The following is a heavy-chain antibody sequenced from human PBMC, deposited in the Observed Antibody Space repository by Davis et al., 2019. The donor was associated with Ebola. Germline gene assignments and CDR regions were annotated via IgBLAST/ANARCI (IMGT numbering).Heavy chain of an antibody. Sequence: MPSETLSLTCTVSGGSISSYYWSWIRQPPGKGLEWIGYIYYSGSTNYNPSLKSRVTISVDTSKNQFSLKLSSVTAADTAVYYCAKDGTYYDYIWGSYRYGYWGQGTLVTVSS. V-gene: IGHV4-59*01. CDR3: AKDGTYYDYIWGSYRYGY. D-gene: IGHD3-16*02. J-gene: IGHJ4*02. CDR2: IYYSGST. CDR1: GGSISSYY.